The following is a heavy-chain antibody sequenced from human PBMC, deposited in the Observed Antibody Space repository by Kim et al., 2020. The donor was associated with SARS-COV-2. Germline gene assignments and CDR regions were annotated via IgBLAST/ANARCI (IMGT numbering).Heavy chain of an antibody. V-gene: IGHV4-38-2*01. CDR2: ISHSSHT. D-gene: IGHD3-3*02. CDR1: GSSIGIGYY. CDR3: ARQLAGISLNFEV. Sequence: SETLSLNCSVSGSSIGIGYYWAWIRQPPGGGLEWIGSISHSSHTYYNSSLQSRVTMSVDRSKNLFSPMLTSVTAADTAMSFGARQLAGISLNFEVWGRG. J-gene: IGHJ3*01.